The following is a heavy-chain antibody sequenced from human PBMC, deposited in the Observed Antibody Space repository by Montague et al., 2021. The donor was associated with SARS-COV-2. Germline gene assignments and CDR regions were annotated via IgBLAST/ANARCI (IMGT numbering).Heavy chain of an antibody. J-gene: IGHJ5*02. CDR1: GGSINSGDHY. Sequence: TLSLTCNVSGGSINSGDHYWSWIRQHPGKGLEWIGYIYSSGSTNYNPPLKSRVTISADTSKNQFSLKLSSVTAADTAVYYCARDLHDTSGSNYLTPCRFEPWGQGTLVTVSS. V-gene: IGHV4-31*03. CDR2: IYSSGST. CDR3: ARDLHDTSGSNYLTPCRFEP. D-gene: IGHD3-22*01.